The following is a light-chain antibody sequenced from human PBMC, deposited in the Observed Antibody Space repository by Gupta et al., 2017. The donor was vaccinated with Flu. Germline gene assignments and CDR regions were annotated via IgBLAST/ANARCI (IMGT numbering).Light chain of an antibody. J-gene: IGKJ2*01. Sequence: EIVLTQSPATLSLSPGERATLSCRASQSVSRFLACYQQQPNQTASLLMYDASNRATGIPAMFSGSGSGTDFSLTISSLEPEDFAVYYCQQRGTWPPYTFGHGTKLEIK. CDR3: QQRGTWPPYT. CDR1: QSVSRF. CDR2: DAS. V-gene: IGKV3-11*01.